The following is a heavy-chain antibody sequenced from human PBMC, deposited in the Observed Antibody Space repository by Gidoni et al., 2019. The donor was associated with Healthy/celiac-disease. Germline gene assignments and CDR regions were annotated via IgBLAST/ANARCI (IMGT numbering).Heavy chain of an antibody. CDR1: GFTFGYYA. CDR3: TRVFCSGGSCLSDAFDI. V-gene: IGHV3-49*04. D-gene: IGHD2-15*01. CDR2: IRSKAYGGTT. Sequence: EVQLVESGGGLVQPGRSLRLSCTASGFTFGYYAMSWVRQAPGKGLECVGFIRSKAYGGTTEYAASVKGRFTIARDDSKSIAYLQMNSLKTEDTAVYYWTRVFCSGGSCLSDAFDIWGQGTMVTVSS. J-gene: IGHJ3*02.